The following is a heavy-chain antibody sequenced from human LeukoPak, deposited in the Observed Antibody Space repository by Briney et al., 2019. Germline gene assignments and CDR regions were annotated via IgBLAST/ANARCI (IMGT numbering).Heavy chain of an antibody. Sequence: SETLSLTCTVSGGSISSYYWSWIRQPPGKGLEWIGYIYYSGSTNYNPSLKSRVTISVDRSKNQFSLKLSSVTAADTAVYYCARGLYSSTRSLYYYYYIDVWGKGTTVTVSS. CDR3: ARGLYSSTRSLYYYYYIDV. V-gene: IGHV4-59*12. CDR1: GGSISSYY. J-gene: IGHJ6*03. D-gene: IGHD6-13*01. CDR2: IYYSGST.